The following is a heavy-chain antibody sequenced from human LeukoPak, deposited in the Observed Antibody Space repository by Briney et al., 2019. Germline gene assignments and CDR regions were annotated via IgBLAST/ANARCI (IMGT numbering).Heavy chain of an antibody. CDR2: ISSTSAYI. J-gene: IGHJ4*02. Sequence: GGSLRLSCAGSGFALKSYSLTWVRQAPGKGLEWVSSISSTSAYIHYADSVKGRFTISRDNSKNTLYLQMNSLRAEDTAVYYCAKGAVADYWGQGALVTVSS. CDR1: GFALKSYS. CDR3: AKGAVADY. V-gene: IGHV3-21*01. D-gene: IGHD2-21*01.